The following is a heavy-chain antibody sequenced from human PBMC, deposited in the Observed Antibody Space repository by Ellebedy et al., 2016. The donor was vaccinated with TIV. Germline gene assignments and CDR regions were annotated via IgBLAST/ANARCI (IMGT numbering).Heavy chain of an antibody. D-gene: IGHD3-22*01. CDR3: VKDDYYDSWAFDP. J-gene: IGHJ5*02. V-gene: IGHV3-7*01. CDR2: IKEDGSDK. CDR1: GFTFSSYW. Sequence: GESLKISXAASGFTFSSYWMNWVRQAPGKGLEWVANIKEDGSDKYYVDSVKGRFTISRDNSKNTLYLQMSSLRAEDTAVYYCVKDDYYDSWAFDPWGQGTLVTVSS.